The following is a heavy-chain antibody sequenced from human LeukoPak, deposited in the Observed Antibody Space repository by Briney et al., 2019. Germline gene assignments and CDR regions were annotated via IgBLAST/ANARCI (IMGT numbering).Heavy chain of an antibody. CDR2: INPNSGGT. CDR3: ARVVRAAAAPRSYFQH. Sequence: ASVKVSCKASGYTFTGYYMHWVRQAPGQGLEWMGWINPNSGGTNYAQKFQGRVTMTRDTSISTAYMELSRLRSDDTAVYYSARVVRAAAAPRSYFQHWGQGTLVTVSS. CDR1: GYTFTGYY. V-gene: IGHV1-2*02. J-gene: IGHJ1*01. D-gene: IGHD6-13*01.